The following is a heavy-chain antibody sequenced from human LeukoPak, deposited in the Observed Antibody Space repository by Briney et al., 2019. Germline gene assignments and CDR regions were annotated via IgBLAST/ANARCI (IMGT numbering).Heavy chain of an antibody. J-gene: IGHJ4*02. Sequence: PGGSLRLSCSASGFTFSRYAMHWVRQAPGKGLEYVSAISSNGGSTYYADSMKGRFTISRDNSKNTLYLQMSSLRTEDTAVYYCVKDGSGSYYTYYFDYWGQGTLVTVSS. CDR3: VKDGSGSYYTYYFDY. V-gene: IGHV3-64D*06. D-gene: IGHD3-10*01. CDR2: ISSNGGST. CDR1: GFTFSRYA.